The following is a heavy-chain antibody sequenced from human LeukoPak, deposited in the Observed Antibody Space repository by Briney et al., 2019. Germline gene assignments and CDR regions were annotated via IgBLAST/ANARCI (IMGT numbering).Heavy chain of an antibody. D-gene: IGHD3-10*01. J-gene: IGHJ4*02. Sequence: ASVKVSCKASGYTFTSYDINWVRQATGQGLEWMGWMNPDSGSTGYAQKFQGRVTMTRDTSTSTVYMELSSLRSEDTAVYYCARSEGFGELGYFDYWGQGTLVTVSS. CDR2: MNPDSGST. V-gene: IGHV1-8*02. CDR3: ARSEGFGELGYFDY. CDR1: GYTFTSYD.